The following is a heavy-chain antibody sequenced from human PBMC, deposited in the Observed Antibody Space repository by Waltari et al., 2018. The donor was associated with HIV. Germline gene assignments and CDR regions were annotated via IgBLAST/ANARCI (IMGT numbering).Heavy chain of an antibody. D-gene: IGHD2-21*01. CDR3: ATGFHIGAPAVL. Sequence: EVQLVESGGGLVQPGGSLRLSCAASGFTFSSYAMTWVRQAPGKGLEWVSDISDSGDPTSYIDSVKGRFTVSRDNSKNTLYLHMNRLRGEDTAVYYCATGFHIGAPAVLWGQGALVTVSS. V-gene: IGHV3-23*04. CDR2: ISDSGDPT. J-gene: IGHJ4*02. CDR1: GFTFSSYA.